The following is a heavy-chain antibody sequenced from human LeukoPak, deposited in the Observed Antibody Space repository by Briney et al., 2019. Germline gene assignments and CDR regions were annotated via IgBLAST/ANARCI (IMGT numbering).Heavy chain of an antibody. J-gene: IGHJ1*01. CDR1: GFTFSSYA. CDR2: ISSNGGST. V-gene: IGHV3-64D*09. Sequence: GGSLRLSCSASGFTFSSYAMHWVRHAPGKGLEYVSAISSNGGSTYYADSVKGRFTISRDNSKNTLYLQMSSLRPEDTAVYYCVKTPLRLGELSPEYFQHWGQGTLVTVSS. CDR3: VKTPLRLGELSPEYFQH. D-gene: IGHD3-16*02.